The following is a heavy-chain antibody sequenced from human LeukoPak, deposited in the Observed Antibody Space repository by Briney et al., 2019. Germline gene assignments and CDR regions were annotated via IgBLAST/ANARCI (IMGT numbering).Heavy chain of an antibody. CDR3: ARGGYSYASGSYGSGPFLD. D-gene: IGHD3-10*01. Sequence: PGGSLRLSCAASGFTFSSYSMNWVRQAPGKGLEWVSSISSSRSYIYYADSVKGRFTISRDNAKNSLYLQMNSLRAEDTAVYYCARGGYSYASGSYGSGPFLDWGQGTLVTVSS. V-gene: IGHV3-21*01. CDR2: ISSSRSYI. CDR1: GFTFSSYS. J-gene: IGHJ4*02.